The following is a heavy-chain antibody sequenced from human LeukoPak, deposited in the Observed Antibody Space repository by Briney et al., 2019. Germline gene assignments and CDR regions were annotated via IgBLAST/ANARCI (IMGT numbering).Heavy chain of an antibody. CDR2: ISGSGGST. CDR3: ATAIFYDSSENDY. J-gene: IGHJ4*02. CDR1: EFTFSSYA. V-gene: IGHV3-23*01. Sequence: GGSLRLSCAASEFTFSSYAMSWVRQAPGKGLEWVSAISGSGGSTYYADSVKGRFTISRDNSKNTLYLQMNSLRAEDTAVYYCATAIFYDSSENDYWGQGTLVTVSS. D-gene: IGHD3-22*01.